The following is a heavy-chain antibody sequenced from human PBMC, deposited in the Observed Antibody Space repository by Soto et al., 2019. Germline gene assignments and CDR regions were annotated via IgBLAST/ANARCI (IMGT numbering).Heavy chain of an antibody. CDR2: IYYNGAT. CDR3: ARRDIDNWNQGHAFAF. D-gene: IGHD1-20*01. J-gene: IGHJ3*01. CDR1: GGSVSSGSFY. V-gene: IGHV4-39*01. Sequence: QLQLKQSGPGLVKPWETLSLTCTVSGGSVSSGSFYWGWIRQPPGKGLEWIGDIYYNGATYYNPSLKSRVTRAVDTSENQFSLKLSYVTDADTAVYYCARRDIDNWNQGHAFAFWGQGTMVAVSS.